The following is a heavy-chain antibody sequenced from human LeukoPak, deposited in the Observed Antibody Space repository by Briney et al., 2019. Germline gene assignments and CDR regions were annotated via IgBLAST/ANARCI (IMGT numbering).Heavy chain of an antibody. CDR3: AREGTTGCAF. Sequence: SETLSLTCTVSGGSISGYYWSWIRQPPGKGLEWIGYIYYSGNTKYNPSLKSRVTMSVDTSKNQFSLKVSSVTAADTAVYFCAREGTTGCAFWGQGTLVTVSS. V-gene: IGHV4-59*01. J-gene: IGHJ4*02. CDR2: IYYSGNT. D-gene: IGHD1-1*01. CDR1: GGSISGYY.